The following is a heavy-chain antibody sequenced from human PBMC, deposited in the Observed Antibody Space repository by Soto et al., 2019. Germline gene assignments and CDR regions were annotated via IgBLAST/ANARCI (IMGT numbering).Heavy chain of an antibody. Sequence: QVQPQQWGAGLLKPSETLSLTCAVDAGSFRGYYWSWIRQPPGKGLEWIGEIIHRGNTNYNPSLKSRVRISVDTSKNQFSLKLSSVTAADTAVYYCARGLNFDLWGRGTLVTVSS. CDR3: ARGLNFDL. CDR1: AGSFRGYY. V-gene: IGHV4-34*01. CDR2: IIHRGNT. J-gene: IGHJ2*01.